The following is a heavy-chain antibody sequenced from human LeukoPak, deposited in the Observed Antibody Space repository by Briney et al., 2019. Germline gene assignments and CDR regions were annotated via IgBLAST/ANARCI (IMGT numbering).Heavy chain of an antibody. V-gene: IGHV3-21*01. CDR1: GFTFSNYA. D-gene: IGHD3-22*01. Sequence: GGSLRLSCAASGFTFSNYAIHWVRQAPGKGLEWVSSISSTSYYIYYGDSVKGRFTISRDDTKSSLYLQMNSLRAEDTAVYYCARADYEGYLTYWGQGILVTVSS. CDR2: ISSTSYYI. J-gene: IGHJ4*02. CDR3: ARADYEGYLTY.